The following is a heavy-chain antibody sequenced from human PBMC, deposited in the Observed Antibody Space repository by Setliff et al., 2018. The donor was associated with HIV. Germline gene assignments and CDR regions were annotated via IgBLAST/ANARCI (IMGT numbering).Heavy chain of an antibody. D-gene: IGHD2-21*01. J-gene: IGHJ6*02. CDR2: VVEEGHT. Sequence: LSLTCAVYGGSFSNYYWSWIRQIPGKGLEWIGEVVEEGHTNYNPSLKSRVTISVDTSKKQFSLKVASVTAADTGVYFCARGRDCGDNSCLLRLYYHYGMDAWGPGTAVTVS. CDR1: GGSFSNYY. V-gene: IGHV4-34*01. CDR3: ARGRDCGDNSCLLRLYYHYGMDA.